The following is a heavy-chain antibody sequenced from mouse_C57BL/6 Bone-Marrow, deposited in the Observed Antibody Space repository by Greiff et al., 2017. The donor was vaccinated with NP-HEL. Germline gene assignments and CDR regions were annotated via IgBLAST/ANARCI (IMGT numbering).Heavy chain of an antibody. Sequence: EVQLQQSGPELVKPGASVKISCKASGYTFTDYYMNWVKQSHGKSLEWIGDINPNNGGTSYNQKFKGKATLTVDKSSSTAYMELRSLTSEDSAVYYCARLAYYGSSYCYYAMDYWGQGTSVTVSS. D-gene: IGHD1-1*01. CDR3: ARLAYYGSSYCYYAMDY. J-gene: IGHJ4*01. V-gene: IGHV1-26*01. CDR2: INPNNGGT. CDR1: GYTFTDYY.